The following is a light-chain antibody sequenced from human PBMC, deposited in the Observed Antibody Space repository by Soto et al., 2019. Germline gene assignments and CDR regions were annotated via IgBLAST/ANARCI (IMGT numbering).Light chain of an antibody. Sequence: DIQMTQSPSTLSASVGDRVTITCRASQSSTTWLAWDLQKPGKAPQLLIYKAYNLQDGVPSRFSGSGSETEFTLTISSRQPDDFATYYCQQYSSYSSSTFGQGTKLEIK. V-gene: IGKV1-5*03. CDR3: QQYSSYSSST. J-gene: IGKJ2*01. CDR2: KAY. CDR1: QSSTTW.